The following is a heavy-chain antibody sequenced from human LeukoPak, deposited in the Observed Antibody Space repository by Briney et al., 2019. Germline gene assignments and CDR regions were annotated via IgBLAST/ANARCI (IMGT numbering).Heavy chain of an antibody. Sequence: GGSLRLSCAASGFTFSSSTMSWVRQAPGKGLEWVSYISSSSGTIFYADSVKGRFTISRDNAKNSLYLQMNSLRAEDTAVYYCARGGDPDFWGQGTLVTVSS. J-gene: IGHJ4*02. V-gene: IGHV3-48*04. CDR3: ARGGDPDF. CDR2: ISSSSGTI. D-gene: IGHD3-10*01. CDR1: GFTFSSST.